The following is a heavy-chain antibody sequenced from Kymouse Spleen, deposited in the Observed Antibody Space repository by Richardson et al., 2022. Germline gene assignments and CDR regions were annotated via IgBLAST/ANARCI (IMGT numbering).Heavy chain of an antibody. CDR1: GGSISSSNW. Sequence: QVQLQESGPGLVKPSGTLSLTCAVSGGSISSSNWWSWVRQPPGKGLEWIGEIYHSGSTNYNPSLKSRVTISVDKSKNQFSLKLSSVTAADTAVYYCARDCGSYRYYYYYYGMDVWGQGTTVTVSS. V-gene: IGHV4-4*02. D-gene: IGHD1-26*01. CDR3: ARDCGSYRYYYYYYGMDV. CDR2: IYHSGST. J-gene: IGHJ6*02.